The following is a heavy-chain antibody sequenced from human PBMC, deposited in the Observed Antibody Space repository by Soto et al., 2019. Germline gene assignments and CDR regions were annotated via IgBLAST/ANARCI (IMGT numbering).Heavy chain of an antibody. Sequence: QVQLQQWGAGLLKPSETLSLTCAVYGGSFSGYYWTWIRQPPGTGLEWIGEINHSGSTNYNPALKSRVTISVDTSKNQFSLKLTSVTAADTAVYYCARDKITGLFDYWGQGTLVNVS. CDR3: ARDKITGLFDY. J-gene: IGHJ4*02. V-gene: IGHV4-34*01. CDR2: INHSGST. D-gene: IGHD2-8*02. CDR1: GGSFSGYY.